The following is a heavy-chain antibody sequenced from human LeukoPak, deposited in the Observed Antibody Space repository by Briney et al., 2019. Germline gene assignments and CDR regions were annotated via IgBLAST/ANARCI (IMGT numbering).Heavy chain of an antibody. CDR1: GFTFSSYS. CDR3: AKDHRRLGELSTPFDP. V-gene: IGHV3-21*01. D-gene: IGHD3-16*02. CDR2: ISSRSSYI. J-gene: IGHJ5*02. Sequence: PGGSLRLSCAASGFTFSSYSMNWVRQAPGKGLEWVSSISSRSSYIYYADSVKGRFTISRDNSKNTLYLQMNSLRAEDTAVYYCAKDHRRLGELSTPFDPWGQGTLVTVSS.